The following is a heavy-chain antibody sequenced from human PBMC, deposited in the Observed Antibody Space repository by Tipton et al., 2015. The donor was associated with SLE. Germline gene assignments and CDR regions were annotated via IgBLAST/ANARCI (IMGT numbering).Heavy chain of an antibody. D-gene: IGHD3-10*01. CDR2: ISYDGSNK. CDR1: GFTFSSYA. V-gene: IGHV3-30*04. J-gene: IGHJ6*02. Sequence: SLRLSCAASGFTFSSYAMHWVRQAPGKGLEWVAVISYDGSNKYYADSVKGRFTISRDNSKNTLYLQMNSLRAEDTAVYYCARHPTWVVQGGYGMDVWGQGTTVTVSS. CDR3: ARHPTWVVQGGYGMDV.